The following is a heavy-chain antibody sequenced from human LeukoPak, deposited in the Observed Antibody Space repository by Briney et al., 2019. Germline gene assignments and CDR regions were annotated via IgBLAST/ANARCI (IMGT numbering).Heavy chain of an antibody. J-gene: IGHJ4*02. CDR3: ASGGSGYTY. CDR2: IWYDGSNK. Sequence: GGSLRLSCAASGFTFSSYAMHWVRQAPGKGLEWVAVIWYDGSNKYYADSVKGRFTISRDNSKNTLYLQMNSLRAEDTAVYYCASGGSGYTYWGQGTLVTVSS. V-gene: IGHV3-33*08. D-gene: IGHD3-22*01. CDR1: GFTFSSYA.